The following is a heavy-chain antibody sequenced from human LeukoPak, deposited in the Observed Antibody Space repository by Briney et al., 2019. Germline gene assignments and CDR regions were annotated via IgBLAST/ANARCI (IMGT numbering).Heavy chain of an antibody. CDR2: IIPIFGTA. CDR1: GGTFSSYA. D-gene: IGHD5-18*01. J-gene: IGHJ4*02. Sequence: AASVKASCKASGGTFSSYAISWVRQAPGQGLEWMGGIIPIFGTANYAQKFQGRVTITADESTSTAYMELSSLRSEDTAVYYCARAYSYIFDYWGQGTLVTVSS. V-gene: IGHV1-69*13. CDR3: ARAYSYIFDY.